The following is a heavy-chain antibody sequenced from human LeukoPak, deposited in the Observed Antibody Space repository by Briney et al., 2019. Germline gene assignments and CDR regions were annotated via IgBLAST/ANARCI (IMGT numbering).Heavy chain of an antibody. V-gene: IGHV3-21*01. Sequence: PGGSLRLSCAASGFTFSSYSMNWVRQTPGKGLEWVSSISSSSSYIYYADSVKGRFTISRDNAKNSLYLQMNSLRAEDTAVYYCARDRIPYYDILTGYSSDAFDIWGQGTMVTVSS. CDR1: GFTFSSYS. D-gene: IGHD3-9*01. CDR2: ISSSSSYI. J-gene: IGHJ3*02. CDR3: ARDRIPYYDILTGYSSDAFDI.